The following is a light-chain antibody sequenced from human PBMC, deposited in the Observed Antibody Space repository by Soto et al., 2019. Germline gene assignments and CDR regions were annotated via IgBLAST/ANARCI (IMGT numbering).Light chain of an antibody. CDR2: GAS. V-gene: IGKV3-20*01. CDR3: QHYCSSPRLT. J-gene: IGKJ4*01. Sequence: DIVLTQSPGTLYLSPGERATLSCRASQSVSDNYLAWYQQQPGQATRLLIYGASSRDTGIPDRFSGSGSGIHFTLTISSLETEKYSGYYYQHYCSSPRLTFGGGTKVEIK. CDR1: QSVSDNY.